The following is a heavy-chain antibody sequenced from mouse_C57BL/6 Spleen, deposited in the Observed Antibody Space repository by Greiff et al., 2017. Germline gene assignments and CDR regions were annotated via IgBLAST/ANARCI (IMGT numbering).Heavy chain of an antibody. Sequence: VQLQQPGAELVKPGASVTMSCKASGYTFTSYWITWVKQRPEQGLEWIGDIYPGSGSTNYNEKFKSKATLTVDTSSSTAYMQLSSLTSEGSAVYYCARSGLPYCVHYWGSGATLSVSS. CDR3: ARSGLPYCVHY. D-gene: IGHD2-4*01. CDR2: IYPGSGST. CDR1: GYTFTSYW. V-gene: IGHV1-55*01. J-gene: IGHJ2*01.